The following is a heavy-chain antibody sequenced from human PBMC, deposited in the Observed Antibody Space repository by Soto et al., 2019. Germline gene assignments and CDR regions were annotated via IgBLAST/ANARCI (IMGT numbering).Heavy chain of an antibody. CDR2: IYYSGST. V-gene: IGHV4-31*03. CDR3: ARAGRGLWWFDP. D-gene: IGHD2-21*01. J-gene: IGHJ5*02. CDR1: GGSISSGGYY. Sequence: QVQLQESGPGLVKPSQTLSLTCTVSGGSISSGGYYWSWIRQHPGKVLAWIGYIYYSGSTYYNPSLKSRVTISVDTSKNQFSLKLSSVTAADTAVYYCARAGRGLWWFDPWGQGTLVTVSS.